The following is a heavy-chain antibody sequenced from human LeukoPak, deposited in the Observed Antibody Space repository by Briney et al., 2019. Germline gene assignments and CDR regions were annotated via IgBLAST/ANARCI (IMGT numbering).Heavy chain of an antibody. D-gene: IGHD6-13*01. CDR3: ARRRYSSSWYRFDP. V-gene: IGHV1-8*03. J-gene: IGHJ5*02. CDR1: GYTFTSYG. Sequence: GASVKVSCKASGYTFTSYGISWVRQATGQGLEWMGWMNPNSGNTGYAQKFQGRVTITRNTSISTAYMELSSLRSEDTAVYYCARRRYSSSWYRFDPWGQGTLVTVSS. CDR2: MNPNSGNT.